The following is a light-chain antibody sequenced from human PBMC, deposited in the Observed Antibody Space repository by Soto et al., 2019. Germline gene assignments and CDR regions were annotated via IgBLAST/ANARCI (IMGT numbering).Light chain of an antibody. J-gene: IGLJ1*01. Sequence: QSALNQPASVSGSPGQSIAISCTGTSSDVGGYNYVSWYQQHPGKAPKVMIYDVNNRPSGVSDRFSGSKSGNTASLTISGLQADDEADYYCSSYTSGSLYVFGTGTKLTVL. CDR1: SSDVGGYNY. CDR3: SSYTSGSLYV. CDR2: DVN. V-gene: IGLV2-14*03.